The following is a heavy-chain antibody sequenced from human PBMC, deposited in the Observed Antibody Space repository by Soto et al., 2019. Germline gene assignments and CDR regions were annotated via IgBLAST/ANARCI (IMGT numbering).Heavy chain of an antibody. CDR2: ISGSGGST. CDR1: GFNFSSYA. CDR3: AKSSSSWYYSYGMDV. D-gene: IGHD6-13*01. Sequence: EVQLLESGGGLVQPGGSLRLSCAASGFNFSSYAMSWVRQAPGKGLEWVSAISGSGGSTCYADSVKGRFTISRDNYKNTLYLQMNSLRTEDTDVYYCAKSSSSWYYSYGMDVWGQGTTVTVS. V-gene: IGHV3-23*01. J-gene: IGHJ6*02.